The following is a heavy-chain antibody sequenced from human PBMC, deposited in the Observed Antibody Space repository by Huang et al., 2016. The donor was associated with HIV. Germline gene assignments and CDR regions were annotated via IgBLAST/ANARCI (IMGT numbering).Heavy chain of an antibody. CDR1: GYTFSNYA. J-gene: IGHJ4*02. V-gene: IGHV7-4-1*02. Sequence: QVQLVQSGSELKKPGASVKVSCKASGYTFSNYAINWVRQAPGQRPEWLGWINTHTVHPTYAQGFRGLFVFSLDSSVSTTYLQISSLEAEDTAVYYCAREDRVSGDYWGQGTLVTVSS. CDR3: AREDRVSGDY. CDR2: INTHTVHP.